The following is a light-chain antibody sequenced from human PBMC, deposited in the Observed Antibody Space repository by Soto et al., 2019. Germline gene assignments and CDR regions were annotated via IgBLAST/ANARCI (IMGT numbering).Light chain of an antibody. Sequence: QSALSQPASVSGSPGQSITISCTGTSSDVGGYNYVSWYQHHPGKAPKLVIYDVTNRPSGVSDRFSGSKSGNTASLTISGLQAEDEADYYCNSYTSSSTPVFGGGTKLTVL. CDR3: NSYTSSSTPV. CDR2: DVT. CDR1: SSDVGGYNY. V-gene: IGLV2-14*03. J-gene: IGLJ2*01.